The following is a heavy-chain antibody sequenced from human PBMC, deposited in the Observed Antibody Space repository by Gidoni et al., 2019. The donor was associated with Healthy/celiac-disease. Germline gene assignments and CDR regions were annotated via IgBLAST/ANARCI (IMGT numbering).Heavy chain of an antibody. Sequence: EVQLVESGGGLVQPGGSRRLSCVASGFTVSSHYRSWVRQAPGKGLEWVSVIYGGGSTYYADSVKGRFTISRDNSKNTLYLQMNSLRAEDTAVYYCARDRGGYDILTGYYAGRAFDIWGQGTMVTVSS. CDR1: GFTVSSHY. V-gene: IGHV3-66*01. J-gene: IGHJ3*02. CDR2: IYGGGST. D-gene: IGHD3-9*01. CDR3: ARDRGGYDILTGYYAGRAFDI.